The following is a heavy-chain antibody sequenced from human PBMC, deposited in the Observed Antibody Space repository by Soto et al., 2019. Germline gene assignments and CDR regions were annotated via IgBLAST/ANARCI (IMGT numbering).Heavy chain of an antibody. Sequence: EVQLLESGGGLVQPGGSLRLSCAASGFTFSSYAMSWVRQAPGKGLEWVSAISGSGGSTYYADSVKGRFIISRDNSKNTLYLQMDSLRAEDTAVYYCAADPYYYASAYWGQGTLLTVSS. CDR3: AADPYYYASAY. CDR2: ISGSGGST. J-gene: IGHJ4*02. CDR1: GFTFSSYA. V-gene: IGHV3-23*01. D-gene: IGHD3-10*01.